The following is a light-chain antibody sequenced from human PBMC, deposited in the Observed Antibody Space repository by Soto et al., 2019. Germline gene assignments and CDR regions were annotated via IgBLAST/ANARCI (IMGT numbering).Light chain of an antibody. V-gene: IGKV3-15*01. Sequence: EIVMTQSPATLSVSPGERATLSCRASQSVSSNFAWYQQKPGQAPRLLIYCASTRATGIPARFSGSGSGTEFTLTISSLQSEDFAVYYCQQSRGFTFGPGTKVDIK. CDR3: QQSRGFT. J-gene: IGKJ3*01. CDR1: QSVSSN. CDR2: CAS.